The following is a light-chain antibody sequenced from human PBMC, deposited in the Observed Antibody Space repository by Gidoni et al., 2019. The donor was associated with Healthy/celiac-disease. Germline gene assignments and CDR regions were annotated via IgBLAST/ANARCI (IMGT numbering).Light chain of an antibody. CDR1: QSISSY. V-gene: IGKV1-39*01. Sequence: DIQMTQSPSSLSASVGDRVTNTCRASQSISSYLNGYQQKPGKAPKLLIYAASSLQSGVPSRFSGSGSGTDFTLTISSLQPEDFATYYCQQSYSTPVTFGPGTKVDIK. CDR2: AAS. J-gene: IGKJ3*01. CDR3: QQSYSTPVT.